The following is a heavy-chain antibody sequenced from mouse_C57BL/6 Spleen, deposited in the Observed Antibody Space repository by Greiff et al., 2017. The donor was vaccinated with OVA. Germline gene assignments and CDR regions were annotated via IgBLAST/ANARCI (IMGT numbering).Heavy chain of an antibody. Sequence: VQRVESGAELARPGASVKMSCKASGYTFTSYTMHWVNPRPGPGLEWIGYINPSSGYTKYNQKFKDKATLTADKSSSTAYMQLSSLTSEDSAVYDCARERDYGSSPRAMDDWGQGTSVTVSS. CDR3: ARERDYGSSPRAMDD. CDR2: INPSSGYT. V-gene: IGHV1-4*01. J-gene: IGHJ4*01. D-gene: IGHD1-1*01. CDR1: GYTFTSYT.